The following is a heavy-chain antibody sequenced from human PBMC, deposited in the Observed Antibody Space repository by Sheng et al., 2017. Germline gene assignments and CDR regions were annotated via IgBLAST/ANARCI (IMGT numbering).Heavy chain of an antibody. CDR1: GFNFNIYE. D-gene: IGHD3-9*01. J-gene: IGHJ4*02. Sequence: EVQLVESGGDLVQPGGSLRLSCVVSGFNFNIYEMHWVRQAPGRGLEWVSGIGGSGGHTYYADSVQGRFTISRDNSKNTLYLQMSSLRADDTAVYYCATSRMGVYDWLIDSWGQGTLVTVSS. CDR3: ATSRMGVYDWLIDS. CDR2: IGGSGGHT. V-gene: IGHV3-23*04.